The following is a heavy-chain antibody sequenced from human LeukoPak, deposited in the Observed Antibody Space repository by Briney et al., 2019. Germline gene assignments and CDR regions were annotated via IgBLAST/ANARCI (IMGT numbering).Heavy chain of an antibody. J-gene: IGHJ5*02. V-gene: IGHV1-69*05. CDR1: GGTFSSYA. Sequence: ASVKVSCKASGGTFSSYAISWVRQAPGQGLEWMGGIIPICGTANYAQKFEGRVTITTDESTSTAYMELSSLRSEDTAVYYCARETKLRSSLGRGWFDPWGQGTLVTVSS. CDR3: ARETKLRSSLGRGWFDP. CDR2: IIPICGTA. D-gene: IGHD3-16*01.